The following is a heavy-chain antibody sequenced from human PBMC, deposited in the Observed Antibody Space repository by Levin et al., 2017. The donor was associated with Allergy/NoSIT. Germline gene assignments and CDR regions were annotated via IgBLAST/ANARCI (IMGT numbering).Heavy chain of an antibody. J-gene: IGHJ5*02. CDR2: IYYSGST. V-gene: IGHV4-31*03. D-gene: IGHD1-26*01. CDR3: ARGEVGATTFSKFDP. CDR1: GGSISSGGYY. Sequence: SETLSLTCTVSGGSISSGGYYWSWIRQHPGKGLEWIGYIYYSGSTYYNPSLKSRVTISVDTSKNQFSLKLSSVTAADTAVYYCARGEVGATTFSKFDPWGQGTLVTVSS.